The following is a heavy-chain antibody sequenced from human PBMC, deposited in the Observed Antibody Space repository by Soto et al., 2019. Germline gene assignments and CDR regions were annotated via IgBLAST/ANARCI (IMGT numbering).Heavy chain of an antibody. CDR2: VRKKVNGSTT. CDR1: GFTFSDHY. Sequence: GGSLRLSCAASGFTFSDHYMDWVRQASGKGLEWVGRVRKKVNGSTTEYAASVRGRFTISRDDSKNSLYLQMNSLKTEDTAVYYCVRTAFGELSPYDAFDIWGQGTLVTVSS. D-gene: IGHD3-10*01. CDR3: VRTAFGELSPYDAFDI. J-gene: IGHJ3*02. V-gene: IGHV3-72*01.